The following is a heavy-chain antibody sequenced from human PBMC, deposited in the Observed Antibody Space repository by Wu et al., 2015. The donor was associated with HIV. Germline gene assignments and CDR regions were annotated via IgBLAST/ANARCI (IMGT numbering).Heavy chain of an antibody. CDR2: IIPSFGPP. CDR3: ATDGDYISGSVY. CDR1: GGSFSGYG. J-gene: IGHJ4*02. D-gene: IGHD6-19*01. V-gene: IGHV1-69*05. Sequence: QVQLVQSGAEVKKPGSSVKVSCKASGGSFSGYGLSWVRQAPGQGLEWMGGIIPSFGPPNYAQNFQGRVTITTDESMSIAYMELSSLRSEDAVVYYCATDGDYISGSVYWGPGTLVTVSS.